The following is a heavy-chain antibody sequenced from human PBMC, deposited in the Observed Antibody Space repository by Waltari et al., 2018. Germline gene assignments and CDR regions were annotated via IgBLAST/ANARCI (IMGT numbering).Heavy chain of an antibody. CDR2: ISSSGSTI. Sequence: EVQLVESGGGLVQPGGSRRHSWAASGFTFSSYEMNWVRQAPGKGLEWVSYISSSGSTIYYADSVKGRFTISRDNAKNSLYLQMNSLRAEDTAVYYCATSGYSYGSLGYWGQGTLVTVSS. CDR3: ATSGYSYGSLGY. CDR1: GFTFSSYE. V-gene: IGHV3-48*03. J-gene: IGHJ4*02. D-gene: IGHD5-18*01.